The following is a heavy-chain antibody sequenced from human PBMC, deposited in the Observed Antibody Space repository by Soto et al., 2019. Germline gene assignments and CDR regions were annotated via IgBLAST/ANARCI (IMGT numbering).Heavy chain of an antibody. V-gene: IGHV1-69*01. D-gene: IGHD2-2*01. CDR2: IVPMFGTA. CDR1: GGTFDDFI. J-gene: IGHJ6*02. CDR3: ARNGTYRRSLSQYLGMDV. Sequence: QVQLVQSGAEVKEPGSSVKVSCKASGGTFDDFIMNWVRQTPGQGLEWMGGIVPMFGTATYAEKFKGRVTISATGSTRTAYMELTSLRSEDTAVYYCARNGTYRRSLSQYLGMDVWGQGTRVTVS.